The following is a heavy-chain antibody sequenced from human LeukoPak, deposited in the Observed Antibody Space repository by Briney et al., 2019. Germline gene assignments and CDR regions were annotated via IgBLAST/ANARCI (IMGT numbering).Heavy chain of an antibody. V-gene: IGHV5-51*01. CDR1: GYSFTTYW. J-gene: IGHJ4*02. CDR2: IYPADSTA. D-gene: IGHD1-20*01. CDR3: ARHVLTGTSDY. Sequence: GESLKISCKASGYSFTTYWIGWVRQVPGKGLEWVGIIYPADSTAKYSPSYQGQVTISADKSISTAYLQWSSLKASDTAMYYCARHVLTGTSDYWGQGTLVTVSS.